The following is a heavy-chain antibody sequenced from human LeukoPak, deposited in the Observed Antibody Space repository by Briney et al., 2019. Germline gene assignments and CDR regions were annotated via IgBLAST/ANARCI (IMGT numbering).Heavy chain of an antibody. J-gene: IGHJ5*02. Sequence: ASVKVSCKASGYTFTSYYMHWVRQAPGQGREWMGIINPSGGSTSYAQKFQGRVTMTRDMSTSTVYMELSSLRSEDTAVHYCASGAVAGLFDPWGQGTLVTVSS. D-gene: IGHD6-19*01. CDR1: GYTFTSYY. CDR3: ASGAVAGLFDP. CDR2: INPSGGST. V-gene: IGHV1-46*01.